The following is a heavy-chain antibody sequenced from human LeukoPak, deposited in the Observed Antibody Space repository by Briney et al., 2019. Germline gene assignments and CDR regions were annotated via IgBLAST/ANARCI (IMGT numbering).Heavy chain of an antibody. CDR1: GFTLSPYW. D-gene: IGHD4-23*01. CDR2: INSDGSST. J-gene: IGHJ6*03. Sequence: PGGSLRLSCAASGFTLSPYWMHWVRQAPGKGLVWVSRINSDGSSTAYADSVKGRFTISRDNAKNTLSLQMNTLRAVDADVYYCAREITCPGGTDFSCMDVWGKGSTVTVSS. CDR3: AREITCPGGTDFSCMDV. V-gene: IGHV3-74*01.